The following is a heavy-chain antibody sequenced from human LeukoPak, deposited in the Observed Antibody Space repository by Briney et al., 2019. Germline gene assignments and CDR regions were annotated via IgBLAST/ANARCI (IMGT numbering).Heavy chain of an antibody. CDR1: GGSFSGDF. Sequence: SETLSLTCAVYGGSFSGDFWSWIRQPPGKGLEWIGEINHSGSTNYNPSLKSRVTISVDTSKNQFSLKLSSVTAADTAVYYCARGEGYYFDYWGQGTLVTVSS. V-gene: IGHV4-34*01. J-gene: IGHJ4*02. CDR3: ARGEGYYFDY. CDR2: INHSGST.